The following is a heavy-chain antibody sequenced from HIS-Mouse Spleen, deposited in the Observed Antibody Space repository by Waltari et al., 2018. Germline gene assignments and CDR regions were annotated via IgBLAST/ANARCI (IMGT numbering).Heavy chain of an antibody. J-gene: IGHJ2*01. Sequence: QLQLQESGPGLVKPSETLSLTCTVSGGSISRSRSYWGWSRQPPGKGLEWIGSIYYSGSTYYNPSLKSRVTISVDTSKNQFSLKLSSVTAADTAVYYCAREIPYSSSWYDWYFDLWCRGTLVTVSS. V-gene: IGHV4-39*07. D-gene: IGHD6-13*01. CDR3: AREIPYSSSWYDWYFDL. CDR2: IYYSGST. CDR1: GGSISRSRSY.